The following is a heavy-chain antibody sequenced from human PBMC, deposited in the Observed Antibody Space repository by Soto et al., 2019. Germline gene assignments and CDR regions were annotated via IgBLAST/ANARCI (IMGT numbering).Heavy chain of an antibody. V-gene: IGHV4-34*01. CDR3: AGASTWHTGDFDI. J-gene: IGHJ3*02. D-gene: IGHD2-21*01. CDR1: GLSCSGYY. Sequence: SEPLSLNCAVYGLSCSGYYWSWSRQLAGKGLEWIGEINHSGSTNYNPSLKSRVNISVDTSKNQLSLKLSSVTAADTAVYYCAGASTWHTGDFDIWGQGTTVT. CDR2: INHSGST.